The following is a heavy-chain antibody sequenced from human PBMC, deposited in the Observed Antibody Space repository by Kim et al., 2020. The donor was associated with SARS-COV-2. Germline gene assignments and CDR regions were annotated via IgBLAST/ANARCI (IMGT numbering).Heavy chain of an antibody. Sequence: GGSLRLSCAASGFTFSSYSMNWVRQAPGKGLEWVSSISSSSSYIYYADSVKGRFTISRDNAKNSLYLQMNSLRAEDTAVYYCARDSDTAISKGWFDPWGQGTLVTVSS. D-gene: IGHD5-18*01. CDR2: ISSSSSYI. CDR1: GFTFSSYS. J-gene: IGHJ5*02. CDR3: ARDSDTAISKGWFDP. V-gene: IGHV3-21*04.